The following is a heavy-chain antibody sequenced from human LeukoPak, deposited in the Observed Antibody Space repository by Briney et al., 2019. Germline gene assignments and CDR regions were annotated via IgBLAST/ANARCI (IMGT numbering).Heavy chain of an antibody. CDR2: IIPIFGTA. J-gene: IGHJ5*02. V-gene: IGHV1-69*06. CDR3: ASEPRLEAATTAWFDP. D-gene: IGHD2-15*01. Sequence: SVKVSCKASGGTFSSYSISWVRQAPGQGLEWMGGIIPIFGTANYAQKFQGRVTITADKSTSTAYMELSSLRSEDTAVYYCASEPRLEAATTAWFDPWGQGTLVTVSS. CDR1: GGTFSSYS.